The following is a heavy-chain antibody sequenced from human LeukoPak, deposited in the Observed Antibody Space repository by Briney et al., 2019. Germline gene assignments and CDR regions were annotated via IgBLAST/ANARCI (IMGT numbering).Heavy chain of an antibody. Sequence: PGGSLRLSXAASGFTFNCAMSWVRQAPGKGLEWVSSISGSGGSTYYADSVKGRFTISRDNSKNMLYLQMNSLRAENKAVYYCAKGQSGTYPRVHFDYWGQGTLVTVSS. CDR2: ISGSGGST. D-gene: IGHD1-26*01. CDR3: AKGQSGTYPRVHFDY. CDR1: GFTFNCA. J-gene: IGHJ4*02. V-gene: IGHV3-23*01.